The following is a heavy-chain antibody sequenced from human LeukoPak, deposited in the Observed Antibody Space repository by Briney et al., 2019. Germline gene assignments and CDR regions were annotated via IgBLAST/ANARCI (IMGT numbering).Heavy chain of an antibody. CDR3: SRGSGWLSVY. CDR2: ISGGTT. V-gene: IGHV3-49*03. CDR1: GFTFGDYL. Sequence: GGSLRLSCTASGFTFGDYLMSWFGQAPGRGLEWIGFISGGTTEYAASVKGRFTISRDDSTSIAYLQMNSLTTEDTAVYYCSRGSGWLSVYWGQGNLVTVSS. J-gene: IGHJ4*02. D-gene: IGHD6-19*01.